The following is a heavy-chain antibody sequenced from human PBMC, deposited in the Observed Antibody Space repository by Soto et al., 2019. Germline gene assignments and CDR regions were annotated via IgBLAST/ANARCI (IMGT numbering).Heavy chain of an antibody. V-gene: IGHV1-69*02. J-gene: IGHJ4*02. CDR2: IIPILGIA. Sequence: SVQVSCKASGGTFSSYTIIWVRQAPGQGLEWMGRIIPILGIANYAQKFQGRVTITADKSTSTAYMELSSLRSEDTAVYYCARVSSSGDYWGQGTLVTVSS. D-gene: IGHD6-6*01. CDR3: ARVSSSGDY. CDR1: GGTFSSYT.